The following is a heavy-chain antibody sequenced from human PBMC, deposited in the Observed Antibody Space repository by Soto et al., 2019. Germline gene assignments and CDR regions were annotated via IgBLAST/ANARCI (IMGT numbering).Heavy chain of an antibody. Sequence: VQLMESGGGLVYPGASLRLSCETSGFSFRDHSMNWVRQAPGKGLQWVSYISSTGDDIHYADSVKGRFTVSRDNAKNSLFLQMNRLRADDSAIYYCARLPKGSVVTGWGQGTLVTVSS. J-gene: IGHJ4*02. CDR1: GFSFRDHS. D-gene: IGHD2-21*02. V-gene: IGHV3-21*01. CDR3: ARLPKGSVVTG. CDR2: ISSTGDDI.